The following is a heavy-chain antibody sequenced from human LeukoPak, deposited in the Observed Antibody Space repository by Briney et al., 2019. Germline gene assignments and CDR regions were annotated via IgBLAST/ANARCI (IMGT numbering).Heavy chain of an antibody. Sequence: SGTLSLTCAVSGVSIIRTNWWIWVRQTPGRGLEWIGEIYYDGVTNYNPSLKCRVTISIDKSKNHFSLNLTSVTAADTAVYYCARDRDVAVHHPFYWGQGTLVTVSS. CDR3: ARDRDVAVHHPFY. CDR1: GVSIIRTNW. V-gene: IGHV4-4*02. J-gene: IGHJ4*02. CDR2: IYYDGVT. D-gene: IGHD5-24*01.